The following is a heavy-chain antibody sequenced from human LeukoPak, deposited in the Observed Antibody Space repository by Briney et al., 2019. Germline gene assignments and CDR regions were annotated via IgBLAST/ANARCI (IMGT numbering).Heavy chain of an antibody. D-gene: IGHD3-22*01. CDR1: GFTFTDYY. Sequence: GSLRLSCAASGFTFTDYYMSGIRQAPGKGLEWISYISGSGSRIFYADSVKDRFTISSDNAKNSRYLPMNSLRTEHTIAEYCARESDYYDSSGTFDYWGQRTLVTVYS. J-gene: IGHJ4*02. CDR3: ARESDYYDSSGTFDY. V-gene: IGHV3-11*04. CDR2: ISGSGSRI.